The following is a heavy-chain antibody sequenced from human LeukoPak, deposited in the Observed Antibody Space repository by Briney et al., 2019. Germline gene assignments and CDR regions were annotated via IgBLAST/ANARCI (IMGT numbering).Heavy chain of an antibody. J-gene: IGHJ5*02. CDR3: AKLGITMVRGVWFDP. V-gene: IGHV3-30*02. CDR2: IRYDGSNK. CDR1: GFTFSSYE. D-gene: IGHD3-10*01. Sequence: PGGSLRLSCAASGFTFSSYEMNWVRQAPGKGLEWVAFIRYDGSNKYYADSVKGRFTISRDNSKNTLYLQMNSLRAEDTAVYYCAKLGITMVRGVWFDPWGQGTLVTVSS.